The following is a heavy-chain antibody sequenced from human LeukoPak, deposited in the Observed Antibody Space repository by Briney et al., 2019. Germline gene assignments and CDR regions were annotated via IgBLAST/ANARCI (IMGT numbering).Heavy chain of an antibody. Sequence: GGSLRLSCAASGFTFTTNAMSGVRQAPGKGLEWVSVIYSGGSTDYKDSVKDRFIISRDNSKNTLYLQMNSLRAEDTAVYYCAKEMATMNAFDIWGQGTMVTVSS. CDR2: IYSGGST. V-gene: IGHV3-66*01. J-gene: IGHJ3*02. CDR3: AKEMATMNAFDI. CDR1: GFTFTTNA. D-gene: IGHD5-24*01.